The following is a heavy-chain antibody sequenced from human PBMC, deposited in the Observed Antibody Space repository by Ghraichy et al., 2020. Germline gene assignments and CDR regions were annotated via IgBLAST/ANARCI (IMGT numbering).Heavy chain of an antibody. CDR1: GGSISSGSYY. CDR3: ARGYYDILTGYSWFDP. CDR2: IYTSGST. J-gene: IGHJ5*02. V-gene: IGHV4-61*02. Sequence: SETLSLTCTVSGGSISSGSYYWSWIRQPAGKGLEWIGRIYTSGSTNYNPSLKSRVTISVDTSKNQFSLKLSSVTAADTAVYYCARGYYDILTGYSWFDPWGQGTLVTVSS. D-gene: IGHD3-9*01.